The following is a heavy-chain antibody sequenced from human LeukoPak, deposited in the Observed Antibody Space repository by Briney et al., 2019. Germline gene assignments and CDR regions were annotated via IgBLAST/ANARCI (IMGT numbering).Heavy chain of an antibody. V-gene: IGHV4-30-2*01. J-gene: IGHJ4*02. CDR1: GGSISSGGYY. D-gene: IGHD3-10*01. CDR2: IYHSGST. Sequence: PSQTLSLTCTVSGGSISSGGYYWSWIRQPPGKGLEWIGYIYHSGSTYYNPSLKSRVTISVDTSKNQFSLKLSSVTAADTAVYYCARDYGDRSYFDYWGQGTLVTVSS. CDR3: ARDYGDRSYFDY.